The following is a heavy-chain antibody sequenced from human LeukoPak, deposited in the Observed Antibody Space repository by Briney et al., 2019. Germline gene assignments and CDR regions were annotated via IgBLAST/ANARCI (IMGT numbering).Heavy chain of an antibody. J-gene: IGHJ4*02. V-gene: IGHV1-69*05. CDR1: GGTFNTFA. CDR3: ARPDFSDFDWGFDF. D-gene: IGHD5-12*01. CDR2: IIPFFGSA. Sequence: ASVKVSCKASGGTFNTFAISWVRQAPGQGLEWMGGIIPFFGSANYAQRFQDRFTITTDESTTTAYMELNSLTSDDTAVYYCARPDFSDFDWGFDFWGQGTLVSVSS.